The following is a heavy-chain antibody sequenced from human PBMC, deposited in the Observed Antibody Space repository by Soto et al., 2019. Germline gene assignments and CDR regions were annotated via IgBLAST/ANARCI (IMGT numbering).Heavy chain of an antibody. CDR3: ARETDSSSWYLSMHY. J-gene: IGHJ4*02. Sequence: QVQLVESGGGVVQPGRSLRLSCAASGFTFSSYGMHWVRQAPGKGLEWVAVIWYDGSNIYYADSVKGRFTISRDNSKNTLYLPMNSLRAEDTAVYYCARETDSSSWYLSMHYWGQGTLVTVSS. CDR1: GFTFSSYG. CDR2: IWYDGSNI. V-gene: IGHV3-33*01. D-gene: IGHD6-13*01.